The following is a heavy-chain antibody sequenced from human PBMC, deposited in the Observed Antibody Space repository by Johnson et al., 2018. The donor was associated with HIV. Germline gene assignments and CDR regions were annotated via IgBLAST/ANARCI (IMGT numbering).Heavy chain of an antibody. CDR2: ISSSGSTI. CDR1: GFTFSDYY. V-gene: IGHV3-11*04. Sequence: QMMLVESGGGLVKPGGSLRLSCAPSGFTFSDYYMSWMRQAPGQGLEWVSYISSSGSTISYADSVKGRFTISRDNAKKSLFLQMNSLRAEDTAVYYCARVEPIRRAIDAFDIWGQGTMVTVYS. CDR3: ARVEPIRRAIDAFDI. J-gene: IGHJ3*02.